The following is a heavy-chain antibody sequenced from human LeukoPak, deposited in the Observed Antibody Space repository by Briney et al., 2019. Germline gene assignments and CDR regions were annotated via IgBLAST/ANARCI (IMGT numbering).Heavy chain of an antibody. D-gene: IGHD5-18*01. CDR2: IDTSGSTI. Sequence: PGGSLRLSCAASGFSFSNYEMNWVRQAPGKGLEWLSYIDTSGSTIFYAGSVKGRFTTSRDNAKNSLYLQMSSLRAEDTAVYYCASEDVDTYAFDTWGQGTMVTVSS. J-gene: IGHJ3*02. V-gene: IGHV3-48*03. CDR3: ASEDVDTYAFDT. CDR1: GFSFSNYE.